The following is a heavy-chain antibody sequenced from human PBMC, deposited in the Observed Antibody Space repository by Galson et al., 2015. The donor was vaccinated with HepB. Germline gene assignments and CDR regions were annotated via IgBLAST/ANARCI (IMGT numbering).Heavy chain of an antibody. V-gene: IGHV2-5*02. CDR2: IFWDDDK. CDR3: AYRQRLGKNKWVEP. D-gene: IGHD3-16*01. Sequence: PALVKPTQTLTLPCTFSGFSLNTTGVGVGWIRQPPGKALEWLALIFWDDDKRYSASLKNRLTITKDTSKNQVVLTMSNMDPVDTATYYCAYRQRLGKNKWVEPWGHGTRGVVSS. CDR1: GFSLNTTGVG. J-gene: IGHJ5*02.